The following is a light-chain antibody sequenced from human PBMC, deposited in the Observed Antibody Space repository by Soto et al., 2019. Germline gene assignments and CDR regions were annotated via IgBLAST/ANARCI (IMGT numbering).Light chain of an antibody. CDR3: CSYAGRSVYV. J-gene: IGLJ1*01. CDR2: EVI. Sequence: QSALTQVASVSGSPGQSITISCTGTSSDVGTFNLVSWYQQHPGKAPRLMIYEVIKRPSGVSNRFSGYKSGNTASLKISGLQAVDEADYSFCSYAGRSVYVFGTGTTLTVL. V-gene: IGLV2-23*02. CDR1: SSDVGTFNL.